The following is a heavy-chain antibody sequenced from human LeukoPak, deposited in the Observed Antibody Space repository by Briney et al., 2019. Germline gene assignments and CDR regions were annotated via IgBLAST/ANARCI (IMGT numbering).Heavy chain of an antibody. CDR2: IYPGDSDT. J-gene: IGHJ4*02. D-gene: IGHD6-6*01. CDR1: GYSFTSYW. V-gene: IGHV5-51*01. CDR3: ASHKNLLEQLVDY. Sequence: GESLKISCKGSGYSFTSYWIGWVRQMPGKGLEWMGIIYPGDSDTRYSPSFQGQVTISADKSISAAYLQWSSLKASDTAMYYCASHKNLLEQLVDYWGQGTLVTVSS.